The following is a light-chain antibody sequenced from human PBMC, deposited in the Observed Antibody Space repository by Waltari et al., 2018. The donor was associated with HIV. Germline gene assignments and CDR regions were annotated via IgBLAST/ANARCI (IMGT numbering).Light chain of an antibody. V-gene: IGKV3-11*01. CDR1: ENISRY. CDR3: QKRINWLS. CDR2: DSV. Sequence: EVVMKQSPATLSLSPGERANLSCRASENISRYLAWYQQRPGQAPRLLIYDSVKRAAGIPGRFSGSGSGTDFTLTISSLEPEDFAVYYCQKRINWLSFGGGTKVEIK. J-gene: IGKJ4*01.